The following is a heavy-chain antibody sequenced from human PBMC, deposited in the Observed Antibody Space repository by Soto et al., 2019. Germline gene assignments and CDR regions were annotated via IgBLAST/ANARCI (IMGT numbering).Heavy chain of an antibody. D-gene: IGHD3-16*02. Sequence: GESLKISCKGSGYSXTSYWISWVRQMPGKGLEWMGRIDPSDSYTNYSPSFQGHVTISADKSISTAYLQWSSLKASDTAMYYCALSLSKNYYYYGMDVWGQGTTVTVSS. CDR2: IDPSDSYT. CDR3: ALSLSKNYYYYGMDV. V-gene: IGHV5-10-1*01. CDR1: GYSXTSYW. J-gene: IGHJ6*02.